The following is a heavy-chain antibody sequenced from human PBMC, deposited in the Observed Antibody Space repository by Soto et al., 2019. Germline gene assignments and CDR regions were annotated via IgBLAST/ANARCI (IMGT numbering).Heavy chain of an antibody. CDR2: INHSGST. Sequence: QVQLQQWGAGLLKPSETLSLTCAVYGGSFSGYYWSWIRQPPGKGLEWIGEINHSGSTNYNPSLKSRVTISVDTSKNQFSLKLSSVTAADTAVYYCATANPSSSCYIARDWFDPWGQGTLVTVSS. CDR3: ATANPSSSCYIARDWFDP. J-gene: IGHJ5*02. V-gene: IGHV4-34*01. D-gene: IGHD6-13*01. CDR1: GGSFSGYY.